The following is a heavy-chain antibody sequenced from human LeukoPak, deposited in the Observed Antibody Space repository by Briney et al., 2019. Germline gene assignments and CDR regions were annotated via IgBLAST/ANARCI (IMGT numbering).Heavy chain of an antibody. CDR1: GFAFSGRE. CDR3: AKGHTVAGRYYFDY. Sequence: GGSLRLSCSASGFAFSGREMAWVRQAPGKGLEWVSAISGSGGSTYYADSVKGRFTISRDNSKNTLYLQMNSLRAEDTAVYYCAKGHTVAGRYYFDYWGQGTLVTVSS. V-gene: IGHV3-23*01. CDR2: ISGSGGST. J-gene: IGHJ4*02. D-gene: IGHD6-19*01.